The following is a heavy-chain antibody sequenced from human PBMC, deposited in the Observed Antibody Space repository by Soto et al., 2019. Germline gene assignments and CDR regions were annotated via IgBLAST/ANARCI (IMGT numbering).Heavy chain of an antibody. J-gene: IGHJ4*02. V-gene: IGHV3-66*01. CDR1: LCIVSDNY. Sequence: EVRLVQSGGGLVQPGGYLRLSCAASLCIVSDNYMSWVRQAPGKGLEWVSLIYSGGGTDYAESVKGRFTISRDNSKNTLYLQMNSLTAEDTGIYYCATRMTTAPYWGQGTVVTVSS. CDR2: IYSGGGT. CDR3: ATRMTTAPY. D-gene: IGHD4-17*01.